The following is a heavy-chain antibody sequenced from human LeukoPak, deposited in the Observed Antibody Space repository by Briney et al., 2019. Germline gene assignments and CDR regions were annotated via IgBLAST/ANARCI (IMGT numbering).Heavy chain of an antibody. CDR3: AREGRDYYDSSE. V-gene: IGHV1-18*01. J-gene: IGHJ4*02. Sequence: ASVKVTCKASGYTFTSYGISWVRQAPEQGLEWMGWISAYNGNTNYAQKLQGRVTMTTDTSTSTAYMELRSLRSDDTAVYYCAREGRDYYDSSEWGQGTLVTVSS. CDR2: ISAYNGNT. CDR1: GYTFTSYG. D-gene: IGHD3-22*01.